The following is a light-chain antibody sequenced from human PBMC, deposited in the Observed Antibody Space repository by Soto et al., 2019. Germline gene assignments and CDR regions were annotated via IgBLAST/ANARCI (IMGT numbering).Light chain of an antibody. CDR1: TGAVTSGNY. CDR2: STS. V-gene: IGLV7-43*01. CDR3: MLHCDDGQV. J-gene: IGLJ2*01. Sequence: QTVVTQESSLTVSPGGTVTLTCASSTGAVTSGNYANWLQQKPGQAPRALIHSTSNKHSWTPARFSGPLLGGKAALTLSGVQPEDEVDYYCMLHCDDGQVFGGGTKLTVL.